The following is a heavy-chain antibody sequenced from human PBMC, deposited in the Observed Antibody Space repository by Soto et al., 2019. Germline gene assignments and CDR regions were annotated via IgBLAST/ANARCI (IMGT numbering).Heavy chain of an antibody. CDR1: GFTFSSYA. Sequence: EVQLLESGGGLVHPGGSVILSCSGSGFTFSSYAMSWVRQAPGKGLEGVADISGSGPRISYADSVKGRFTLSRDNSKNTLYLQMNSLRAEDTAIYYCAKVKDEGVATTNFDHWGQGTLVTVSS. CDR3: AKVKDEGVATTNFDH. CDR2: ISGSGPRI. V-gene: IGHV3-23*01. D-gene: IGHD5-12*01. J-gene: IGHJ4*02.